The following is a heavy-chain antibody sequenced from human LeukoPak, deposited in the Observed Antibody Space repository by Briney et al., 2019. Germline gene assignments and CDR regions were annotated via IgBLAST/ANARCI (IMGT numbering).Heavy chain of an antibody. V-gene: IGHV3-74*01. CDR2: ITADGTNT. J-gene: IGHJ4*02. CDR1: GFTFSSYW. Sequence: PGGSLRLSCAASGFTFSSYWMHWVRQVPGKGLMWVSRITADGTNTIYADSVTGRFTISRDNAKKTVYLQMNALRVEDTAVYYCVRDWTQQHNDSPTPDYWGQGTRVTVSS. D-gene: IGHD3-22*01. CDR3: VRDWTQQHNDSPTPDY.